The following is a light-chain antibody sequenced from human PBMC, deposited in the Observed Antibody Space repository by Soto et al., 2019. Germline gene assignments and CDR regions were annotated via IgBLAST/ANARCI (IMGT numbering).Light chain of an antibody. Sequence: EIVLTQSPGTLSLSPGERATLSCRASQSVSSSYLAWYQQKPGQAPRLLIYGASGRATGIPHRFSVSGSGTDFTTPTSRLQPEDFAVYYCQQYCSSPVYTFGQGTKLEIK. V-gene: IGKV3-20*01. J-gene: IGKJ2*01. CDR1: QSVSSSY. CDR3: QQYCSSPVYT. CDR2: GAS.